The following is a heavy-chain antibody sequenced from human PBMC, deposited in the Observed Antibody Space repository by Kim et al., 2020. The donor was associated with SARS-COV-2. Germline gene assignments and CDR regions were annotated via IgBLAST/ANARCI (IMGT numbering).Heavy chain of an antibody. J-gene: IGHJ5*02. CDR3: ARCPYYYGSGSYYPFWFDP. V-gene: IGHV4-61*01. Sequence: SETLSLTCTVSGGSVSSGSYYWSWIRQPPGKGLEWIGYIYYSGSTNYNPSLKSRVTISVDTSKNQFSLKLSSVTAADTAVYYCARCPYYYGSGSYYPFWFDPWGQGTLVTVSS. CDR1: GGSVSSGSYY. D-gene: IGHD3-10*01. CDR2: IYYSGST.